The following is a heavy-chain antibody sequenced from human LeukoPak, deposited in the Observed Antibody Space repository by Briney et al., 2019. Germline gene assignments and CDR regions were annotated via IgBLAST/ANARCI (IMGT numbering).Heavy chain of an antibody. CDR3: ARGLSDSGYEDFDY. V-gene: IGHV4-34*01. D-gene: IGHD5-12*01. Sequence: KSSETLSLTCAVYGASFSGYYWSWIRQPPGKGLEWIGEINHSGSTNYNPSLKSRVTISVDTSKNQFSLKLSSVTAADTAVYYCARGLSDSGYEDFDYWGQGTLVTVSS. CDR2: INHSGST. J-gene: IGHJ4*02. CDR1: GASFSGYY.